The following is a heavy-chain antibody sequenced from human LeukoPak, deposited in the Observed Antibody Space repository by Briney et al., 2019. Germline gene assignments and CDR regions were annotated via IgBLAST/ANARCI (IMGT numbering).Heavy chain of an antibody. CDR2: IKEDGSDK. V-gene: IGHV3-7*01. D-gene: IGHD3-10*01. Sequence: AGGSLRLSCAASGFTFSTYWMSWVRQAPGKGLEWVASIKEDGSDKFYVDSVKGRFTNSRDNAKNSLYLQMNSLRAEDTAVYYCATDNTMVRGVIISPFDYWGQGTLVAVSS. CDR1: GFTFSTYW. J-gene: IGHJ4*02. CDR3: ATDNTMVRGVIISPFDY.